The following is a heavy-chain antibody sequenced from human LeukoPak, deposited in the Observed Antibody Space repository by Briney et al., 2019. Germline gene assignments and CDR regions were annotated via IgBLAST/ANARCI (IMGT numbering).Heavy chain of an antibody. V-gene: IGHV4-59*01. CDR2: IYYSGST. CDR1: GGSISSYY. J-gene: IGHJ4*02. Sequence: SETLSLTCTVSGGSISSYYWSWIRQPPGKGLEWIGYIYYSGSTNYNPSLKSRVTISVDASKNQFSLKLSSVTAADTAVYYCARHYGSGSYYRKGTVLFDYWGQGTLVTVSS. CDR3: ARHYGSGSYYRKGTVLFDY. D-gene: IGHD3-10*01.